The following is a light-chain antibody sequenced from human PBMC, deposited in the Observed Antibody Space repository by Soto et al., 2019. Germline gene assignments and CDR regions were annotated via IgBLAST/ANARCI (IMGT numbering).Light chain of an antibody. CDR3: SSYTSTNIVV. CDR1: GSDVGGYNY. CDR2: EVS. J-gene: IGLJ2*01. V-gene: IGLV2-14*01. Sequence: QSALTQPASVSGSPGQSITISCTGTGSDVGGYNYVSWYQQYPGKAPQLLIYEVSDRPSGVSKRFSGSKSGSTASLTISGLQAEDEADYYCSSYTSTNIVVFGGGTKVTVL.